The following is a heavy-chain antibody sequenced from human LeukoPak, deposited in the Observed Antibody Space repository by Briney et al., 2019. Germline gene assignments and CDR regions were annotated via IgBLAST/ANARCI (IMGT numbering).Heavy chain of an antibody. CDR3: AGGGGSPYYYYGMDV. CDR2: IYSGGST. Sequence: PGGSLRLSCAASGFTVSSNFMTWVRQAPGKGLGWVSVIYSGGSTYYADSVKGRFTISRDNSKNTLYLQMNSLRAEDTAVYYCAGGGGSPYYYYGMDVWGQGTTVTVSS. CDR1: GFTVSSNF. V-gene: IGHV3-53*01. D-gene: IGHD1-26*01. J-gene: IGHJ6*02.